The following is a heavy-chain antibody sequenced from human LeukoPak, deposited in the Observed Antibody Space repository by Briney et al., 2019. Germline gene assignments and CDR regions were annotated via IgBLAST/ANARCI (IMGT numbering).Heavy chain of an antibody. CDR1: GFTFSSYG. CDR3: TRVGYIDEGIDY. Sequence: GGSLRLSCAASGFTFSSYGMHWVRQAPGKGLEWVAVIWYDGSNKYYADSVKGRFTISRDKSKNTLHLQMNSLRAEDTAIYYCTRVGYIDEGIDYWGQGTLVTVSS. CDR2: IWYDGSNK. D-gene: IGHD5-24*01. V-gene: IGHV3-33*01. J-gene: IGHJ4*02.